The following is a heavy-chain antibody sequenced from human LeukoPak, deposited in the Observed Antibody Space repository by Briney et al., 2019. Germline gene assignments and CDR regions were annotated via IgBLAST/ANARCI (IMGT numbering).Heavy chain of an antibody. CDR1: GGSISSYY. V-gene: IGHV4-59*01. CDR3: ARVNYGGTFDY. D-gene: IGHD4-23*01. J-gene: IGHJ4*02. Sequence: SETPSLTCTVSGGSISSYYWSWIRQPPGKGLEWIGYTYYSGSTNYNPSLKSRVTISVDTSKNQFSLKLSSVTAADTAVYYCARVNYGGTFDYWGQGTLVTVSS. CDR2: TYYSGST.